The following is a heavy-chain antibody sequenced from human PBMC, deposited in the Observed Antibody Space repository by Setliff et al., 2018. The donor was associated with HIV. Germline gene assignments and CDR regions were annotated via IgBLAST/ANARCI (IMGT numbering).Heavy chain of an antibody. D-gene: IGHD6-19*01. CDR2: IYYSGSS. J-gene: IGHJ4*02. CDR1: GGSISSGSYY. CDR3: ARRGYSSGYFDY. Sequence: PSETLSLTCTVSGGSISSGSYYWGWIRQPPGKGLEWIGNIYYSGSSYYNPSLKSRVTISVDTSKNQFSLKLSSMTAADTAVYYCARRGYSSGYFDYWGQGMLVTVS. V-gene: IGHV4-39*01.